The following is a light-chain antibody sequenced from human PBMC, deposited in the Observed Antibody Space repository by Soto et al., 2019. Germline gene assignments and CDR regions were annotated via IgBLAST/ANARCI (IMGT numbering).Light chain of an antibody. CDR3: QQYGSSPPLT. CDR1: QSVSSSY. J-gene: IGKJ4*01. Sequence: EIVLTQSPGTLSLSPGERATLSCRASQSVSSSYLAWYQQKPGQAPRLLIYGASSRATGIPDRFSGSGSGTDDTLPISRLEPGDFAVYYWQQYGSSPPLTFGGGTMVEIK. CDR2: GAS. V-gene: IGKV3-20*01.